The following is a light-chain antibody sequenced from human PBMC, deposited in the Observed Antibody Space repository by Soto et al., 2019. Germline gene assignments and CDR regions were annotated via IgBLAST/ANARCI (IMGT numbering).Light chain of an antibody. Sequence: EIVLTQSPGALSLPPGETATLSCRASQSVSSNFLAWSQQKPGQAPRLVISGASRRAAGIPDRFSGSGSGTDFTLTISSLQSEDFAVYYCQQYNNWPPRTFGQGTKVDIK. V-gene: IGKV3-20*01. CDR1: QSVSSNF. CDR3: QQYNNWPPRT. J-gene: IGKJ1*01. CDR2: GAS.